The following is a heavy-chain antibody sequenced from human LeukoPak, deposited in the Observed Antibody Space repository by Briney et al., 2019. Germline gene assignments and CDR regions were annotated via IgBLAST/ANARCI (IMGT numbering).Heavy chain of an antibody. CDR2: ITSSSNYI. D-gene: IGHD3-10*01. Sequence: PGGSLRLSCAASGFTFSTYSMNWVRQAPGEGLEWVSSITSSSNYIYYADSVGGRFTISRDNAKNSLYLQMNSLRAEDTAIYYCTRDHNFYGSGRGFDPWGQGTLVTVSS. CDR1: GFTFSTYS. CDR3: TRDHNFYGSGRGFDP. V-gene: IGHV3-21*01. J-gene: IGHJ5*02.